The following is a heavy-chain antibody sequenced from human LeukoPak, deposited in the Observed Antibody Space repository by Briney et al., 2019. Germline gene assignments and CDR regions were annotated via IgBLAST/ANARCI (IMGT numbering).Heavy chain of an antibody. V-gene: IGHV5-51*01. CDR1: GYSFTSYW. CDR2: IYPGGSDT. CDR3: ARHIVSGGGSYAAFDI. Sequence: GESLKISCKGSGYSFTSYWIGWVRQMPGKSLEWMGIIYPGGSDTRYSPSFQGQVTISADKSISTAYLQWSSLKASDTAMYYCARHIVSGGGSYAAFDIWGQGTMVTVSS. J-gene: IGHJ3*02. D-gene: IGHD1-26*01.